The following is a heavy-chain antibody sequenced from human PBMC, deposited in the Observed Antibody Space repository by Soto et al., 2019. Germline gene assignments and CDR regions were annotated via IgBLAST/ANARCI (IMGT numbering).Heavy chain of an antibody. J-gene: IGHJ6*02. V-gene: IGHV4-39*01. CDR1: GGSISSSTYY. CDR3: ARRLYYDSSGFEGGGMDV. CDR2: FFIGGNT. Sequence: SETLSLTCTVSGGSISSSTYYWGWMRQPPGKGLEWIASFFIGGNTYYNPSLKSRVTISVDTSKNQFSPKLSSVTAADTAVYYCARRLYYDSSGFEGGGMDVWGQGTTVTVSS. D-gene: IGHD3-22*01.